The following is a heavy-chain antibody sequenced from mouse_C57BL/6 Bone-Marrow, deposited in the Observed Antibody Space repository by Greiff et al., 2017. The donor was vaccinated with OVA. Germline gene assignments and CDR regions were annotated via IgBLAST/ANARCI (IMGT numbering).Heavy chain of an antibody. J-gene: IGHJ4*01. Sequence: EVMLVESGGGLVKPGGSLKLSCAASGFTFSSYAMSWVRQTPEKRLEWVATISDGGSYTYYPDNVKGRFTISRDNAKNNLYLQMSHLKSEDTAMYYCARDGGLFYAMDYWGQGTSVTVSS. V-gene: IGHV5-4*01. CDR2: ISDGGSYT. CDR3: ARDGGLFYAMDY. CDR1: GFTFSSYA.